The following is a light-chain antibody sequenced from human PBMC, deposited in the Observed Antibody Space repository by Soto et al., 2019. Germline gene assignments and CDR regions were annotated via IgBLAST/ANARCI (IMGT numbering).Light chain of an antibody. CDR2: EDT. V-gene: IGLV2-23*01. J-gene: IGLJ1*01. CDR1: SSDVGTYNL. Sequence: QSVLTQPASVSGSPGQSITISCTGSSSDVGTYNLVSWYQHHPGKAPKLLIYEDTKRPSGVSDRFSGSKSGNTASLTISGLRAEDETDYYCCSFAGSSTLYVFGTGTKVTGL. CDR3: CSFAGSSTLYV.